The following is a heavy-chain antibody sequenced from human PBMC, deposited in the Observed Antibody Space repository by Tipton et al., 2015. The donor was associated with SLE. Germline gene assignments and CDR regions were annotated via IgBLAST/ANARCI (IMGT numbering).Heavy chain of an antibody. CDR1: GGSFSGYY. V-gene: IGHV4-34*01. J-gene: IGHJ4*02. CDR2: INHSGST. CDR3: ARGGVAAAGITHD. D-gene: IGHD6-13*01. Sequence: TLSLTCAVYGGSFSGYYWSWIRQPPGKGLEWIGEINHSGSTNYNPSLKSRVPISVDTSKNQFSLELSSVTAADTAVYYCARGGVAAAGITHDWGQGTLVTVSS.